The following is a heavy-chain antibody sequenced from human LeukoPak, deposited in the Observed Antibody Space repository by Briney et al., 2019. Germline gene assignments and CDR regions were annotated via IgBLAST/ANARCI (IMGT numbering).Heavy chain of an antibody. J-gene: IGHJ4*02. CDR2: IWYDGSEK. V-gene: IGHV3-33*01. CDR1: GFTFSQFG. D-gene: IGHD3-22*01. CDR3: AGVREDSSGYYDY. Sequence: GGSLRLSCAASGFTFSQFGMHWVRQAPGKGLEWVAIIWYDGSEKFYGDSVKGRFTISRDNAKNSLYLQMNSLRAEDTAVYYCAGVREDSSGYYDYWGQGTLVTVSS.